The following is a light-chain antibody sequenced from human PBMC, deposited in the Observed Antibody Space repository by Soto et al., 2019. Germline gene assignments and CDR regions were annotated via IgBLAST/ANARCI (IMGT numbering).Light chain of an antibody. J-gene: IGKJ5*01. CDR1: QSLRHTNGYKY. CDR2: MTS. CDR3: MQALQTLPIT. Sequence: DLVLTQSPLSLPVTPGEPASISCRSSQSLRHTNGYKYLDWYLQKPGQSPQLLIYMTSKRASRAPARFSGSGSGTELTLKISRVEAEDVGVYYCMQALQTLPITFGQGTRLEI. V-gene: IGKV2-28*01.